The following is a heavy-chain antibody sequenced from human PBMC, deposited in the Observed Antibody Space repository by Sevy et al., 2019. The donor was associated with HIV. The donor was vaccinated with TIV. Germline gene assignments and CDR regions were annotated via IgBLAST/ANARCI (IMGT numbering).Heavy chain of an antibody. CDR1: GFTFDDYT. CDR2: ISWDGGST. V-gene: IGHV3-43*01. CDR3: AKGSPRGWEQWLVEVGFDP. J-gene: IGHJ5*02. Sequence: GSLRLSCAASGFTFDDYTMHWVRQAPGKGLEWVSLISWDGGSTYYADSVKGRFTISRDNSKNSLYLQMNSLRTEDTALYYCAKGSPRGWEQWLVEVGFDPWGQGTLVTVSS. D-gene: IGHD6-19*01.